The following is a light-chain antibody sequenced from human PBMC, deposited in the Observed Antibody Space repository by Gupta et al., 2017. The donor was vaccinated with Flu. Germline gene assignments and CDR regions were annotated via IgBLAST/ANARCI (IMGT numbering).Light chain of an antibody. V-gene: IGKV3D-15*01. J-gene: IGKJ4*02. CDR1: ENVGSD. CDR2: GAS. CDR3: QQYKTCSLT. Sequence: PATLSVSPGETATLSCRASENVGSDLAWYQQKPGKAPRLVMHGASARATGIPVRFSGTGSGTEFTLIISSLQSEDFALYFCQQYKTCSLTFGEGTKVEIK.